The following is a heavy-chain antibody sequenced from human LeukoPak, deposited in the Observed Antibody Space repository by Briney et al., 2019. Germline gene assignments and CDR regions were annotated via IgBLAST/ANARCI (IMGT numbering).Heavy chain of an antibody. D-gene: IGHD2-15*01. V-gene: IGHV3-23*01. CDR1: GFTFGSYA. Sequence: PGGSLRLSCAASGFTFGSYAMSWVRQAPGKGLEWVSAISGSGGSTYYADSVKGRFTISRDNSKNTLYLQMNSLRAEDTAVYYCAKCGAIYCSGGSCYLGWFDPWGQGTLVTVSS. J-gene: IGHJ5*02. CDR3: AKCGAIYCSGGSCYLGWFDP. CDR2: ISGSGGST.